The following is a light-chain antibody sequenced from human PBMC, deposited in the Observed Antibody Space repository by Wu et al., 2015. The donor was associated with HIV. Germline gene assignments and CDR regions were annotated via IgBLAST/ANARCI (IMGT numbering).Light chain of an antibody. CDR2: DAS. J-gene: IGKJ3*01. CDR3: QETYGLT. Sequence: AIQLTQSPSSLSASVGDRVTITCRASQGVSTDIAWYQHIAGKSPKLLIFDASTLKSGVPSRFSGSGSGTDFTLTISSLQPEDFATYYCQETYGLTFGPGTKVDVK. CDR1: QGVSTD. V-gene: IGKV1-13*02.